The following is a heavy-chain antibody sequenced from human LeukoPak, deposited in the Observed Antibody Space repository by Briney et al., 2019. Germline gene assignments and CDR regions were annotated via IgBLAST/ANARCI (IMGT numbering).Heavy chain of an antibody. CDR1: GFTFSSYA. CDR2: ISGSGGST. Sequence: GGSLRLSCAASGFTFSSYAMSWVRQAPGKGLEWVSAISGSGGSTYYADSVKGRFTLSRDNSKNTLYLQMNSLRAEDTAVYCCAKGGGYYDTSGTTFSNWGQGTLVTVSS. D-gene: IGHD3-22*01. CDR3: AKGGGYYDTSGTTFSN. J-gene: IGHJ4*02. V-gene: IGHV3-23*01.